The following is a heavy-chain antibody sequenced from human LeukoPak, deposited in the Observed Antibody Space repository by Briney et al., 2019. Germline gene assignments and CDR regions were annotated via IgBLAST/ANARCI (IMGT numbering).Heavy chain of an antibody. CDR2: IYYSGST. CDR1: GDSISSSSYY. V-gene: IGHV4-39*01. D-gene: IGHD3-16*02. J-gene: IGHJ3*02. Sequence: PSETLSLTCTVSGDSISSSSYYWGWIRQPPGKGLEWIGSIYYSGSTYYNPSLKSRVTISVDTSKNQFSLKLSSVTAADTAVYYCARHTGDYVWGSYRPDAFDIWGQGTMVTVSS. CDR3: ARHTGDYVWGSYRPDAFDI.